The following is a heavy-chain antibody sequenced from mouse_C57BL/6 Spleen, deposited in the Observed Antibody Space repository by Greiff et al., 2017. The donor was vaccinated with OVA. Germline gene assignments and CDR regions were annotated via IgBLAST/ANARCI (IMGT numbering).Heavy chain of an antibody. CDR3: ASPYYDYTWFAY. Sequence: QVQLQQSGAELVKPGASVKISCKASGYAFSSYWMNWVKQRPGKGLEWIGQIYPGDGDTNYNGKFKGKATLTADKSSSTAYMQLSSLTSEDSAVYFCASPYYDYTWFAYWGQGTLVTVSA. J-gene: IGHJ3*01. D-gene: IGHD2-4*01. V-gene: IGHV1-80*01. CDR1: GYAFSSYW. CDR2: IYPGDGDT.